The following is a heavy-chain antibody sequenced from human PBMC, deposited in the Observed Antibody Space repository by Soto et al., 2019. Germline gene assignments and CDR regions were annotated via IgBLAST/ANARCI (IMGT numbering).Heavy chain of an antibody. CDR1: GFTFSSYG. V-gene: IGHV3-30*18. CDR3: AKEGDYTLDY. Sequence: PGGSLRLSCAASGFTFSSYGMHWVRQAPGKGLEWVAVISYEGSNKYYADSVKGRFTISRDNSKNTLYLQMNSQRTEDTAVYYCAKEGDYTLDYWGQGTLVTVSS. CDR2: ISYEGSNK. D-gene: IGHD4-17*01. J-gene: IGHJ4*02.